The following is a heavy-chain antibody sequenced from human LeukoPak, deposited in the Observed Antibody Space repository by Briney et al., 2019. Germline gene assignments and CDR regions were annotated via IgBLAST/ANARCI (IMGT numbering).Heavy chain of an antibody. D-gene: IGHD1-26*01. J-gene: IGHJ4*02. V-gene: IGHV4-4*07. CDR3: ARARSGKWGFDY. CDR1: GDSISYFY. Sequence: SETLSLTCSVSGDSISYFYWSWIRQAAGKGLEWIGRICTSGSTNFNPSLKSRVTISVDTSKNQFSLKLSSVTAADTAVYYCARARSGKWGFDYWGQGTLVTVSS. CDR2: ICTSGST.